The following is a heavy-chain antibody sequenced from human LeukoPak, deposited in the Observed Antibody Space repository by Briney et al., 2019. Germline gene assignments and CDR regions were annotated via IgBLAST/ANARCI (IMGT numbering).Heavy chain of an antibody. CDR2: ISAYNGNT. CDR1: GYTFTNYG. V-gene: IGHV1-18*01. Sequence: ASVKVSCKASGYTFTNYGISWVRQAPGQGLEWMGWISAYNGNTNYAQKLQGRVTMTTDTSTSTAYMELRSLRSDDTAVYYCARDLRWAQSLYYGMDVWGQGTTVTVSS. J-gene: IGHJ6*02. CDR3: ARDLRWAQSLYYGMDV. D-gene: IGHD1-26*01.